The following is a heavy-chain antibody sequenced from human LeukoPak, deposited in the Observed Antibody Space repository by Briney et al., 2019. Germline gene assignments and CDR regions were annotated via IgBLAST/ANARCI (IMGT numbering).Heavy chain of an antibody. CDR2: TYYRSKWSN. Sequence: SQTLSLTCAISGDTVSSNSAAWNWIGQSPSRGLEWLGRTYYRSKWSNDYAVSVKSRITINPDTSKNQFSLQLNSVTPEDTAVYYCASGTYYRGFDAWGQGTLVTVSS. CDR1: GDTVSSNSAA. D-gene: IGHD1-26*01. V-gene: IGHV6-1*01. J-gene: IGHJ5*02. CDR3: ASGTYYRGFDA.